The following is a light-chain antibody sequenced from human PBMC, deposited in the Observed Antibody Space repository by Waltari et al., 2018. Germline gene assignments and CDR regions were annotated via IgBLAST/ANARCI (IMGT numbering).Light chain of an antibody. Sequence: QPALTQPPSASGSPGQSVTISCTGTSRDVGGSNYVSWYQHHPGNAPKLMIYDVTKRPSGVPDRFSGSKSGNTASLTVSGLQAEDEADYYCNSYAGSNNFPWVFGGGTKLTVL. J-gene: IGLJ3*02. CDR3: NSYAGSNNFPWV. CDR1: SRDVGGSNY. CDR2: DVT. V-gene: IGLV2-8*01.